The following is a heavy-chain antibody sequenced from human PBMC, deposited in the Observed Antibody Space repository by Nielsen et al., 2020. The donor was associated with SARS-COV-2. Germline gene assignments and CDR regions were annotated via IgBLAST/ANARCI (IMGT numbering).Heavy chain of an antibody. CDR1: GGSISSSSYY. Sequence: SETLSLTCTVSGGSISSSSYYWSWIRQPPGKGLEWIGSIYYSGSTYYNPSLKSRVTISVDTSKNQFSLKLSSVTAADTAVYYCASTPYYGSGRPEYFDYWGQGTLVTVSS. J-gene: IGHJ4*02. D-gene: IGHD3-10*01. V-gene: IGHV4-39*01. CDR3: ASTPYYGSGRPEYFDY. CDR2: IYYSGST.